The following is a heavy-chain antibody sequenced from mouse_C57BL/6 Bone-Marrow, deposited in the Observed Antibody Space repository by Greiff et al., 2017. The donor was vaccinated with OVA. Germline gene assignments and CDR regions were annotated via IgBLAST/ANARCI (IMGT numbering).Heavy chain of an antibody. Sequence: VQLQQSGAELVRPGASVTLSCKASGYTFTDYEMHWVKQTPVHGLEWIGAIDPETGGTAYNQKFKGKAILTADKSSSTAYMELRSLTSEDSAVYYCTRWRFYYPSYWGQGTLVTVSA. CDR2: IDPETGGT. CDR3: TRWRFYYPSY. CDR1: GYTFTDYE. J-gene: IGHJ3*01. D-gene: IGHD1-1*01. V-gene: IGHV1-15*01.